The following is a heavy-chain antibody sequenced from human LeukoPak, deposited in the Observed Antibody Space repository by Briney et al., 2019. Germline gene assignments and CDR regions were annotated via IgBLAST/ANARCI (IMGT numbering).Heavy chain of an antibody. J-gene: IGHJ4*02. Sequence: PGGSLRLSCAASGFTFSSYAMSWVRQARGKGLEWVSAISGSGDSTYYADSVKGRFTISRDNSKNTLYLQMNSLRAEDTAVYYCAKEGDSSSWYDLYDYWGQGTLVTVSS. CDR2: ISGSGDST. V-gene: IGHV3-23*01. CDR3: AKEGDSSSWYDLYDY. CDR1: GFTFSSYA. D-gene: IGHD6-13*01.